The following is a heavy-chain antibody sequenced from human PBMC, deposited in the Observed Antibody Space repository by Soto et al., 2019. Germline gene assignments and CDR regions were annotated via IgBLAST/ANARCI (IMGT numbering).Heavy chain of an antibody. V-gene: IGHV1-46*01. J-gene: IGHJ4*02. CDR2: IHPSGGST. Sequence: QVQLVQSGAEVKKPGASVKVSCKASGYTFTSYYMHWVRQAPGQGLEWMGIIHPSGGSTSYAQKFQGRVPMTRDTSTSTVHMQLSSLRSEDTAVDYCAGPSYSSFAYYFDYWGQGTLVTVSS. D-gene: IGHD6-6*01. CDR3: AGPSYSSFAYYFDY. CDR1: GYTFTSYY.